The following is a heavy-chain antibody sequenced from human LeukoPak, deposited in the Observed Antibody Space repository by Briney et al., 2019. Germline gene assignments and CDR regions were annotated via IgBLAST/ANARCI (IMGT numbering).Heavy chain of an antibody. D-gene: IGHD2-2*02. CDR2: INPSGGST. CDR3: AKSGCSSTSCYSILSGWLDP. J-gene: IGHJ5*02. Sequence: APVKVSCKASGYTFISYYIHWVRQAPGQGLEWMGIINPSGGSTTYAQKFQGRVTMTRDTSTSTVYMELSSLRSEDTAVYYCAKSGCSSTSCYSILSGWLDPWGQGTLVTVSS. V-gene: IGHV1-46*01. CDR1: GYTFISYY.